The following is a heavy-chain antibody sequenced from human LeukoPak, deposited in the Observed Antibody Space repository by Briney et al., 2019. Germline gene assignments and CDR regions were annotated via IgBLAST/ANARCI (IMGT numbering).Heavy chain of an antibody. CDR3: ARVGGYCSGGSCYYDYFDY. J-gene: IGHJ4*02. CDR2: INHSGST. D-gene: IGHD2-15*01. V-gene: IGHV4-34*01. Sequence: PSETLSLTCTVSGGSISSYYWSWIRQPPGKGLEWIGEINHSGSTNYNPSLKSRVTISVDTSKNQFSLKLSSVTAADTTVYYCARVGGYCSGGSCYYDYFDYWGQGTLVTVSS. CDR1: GGSISSYY.